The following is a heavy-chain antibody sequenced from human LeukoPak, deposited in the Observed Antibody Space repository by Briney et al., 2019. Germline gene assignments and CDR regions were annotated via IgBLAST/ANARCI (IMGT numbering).Heavy chain of an antibody. J-gene: IGHJ6*02. D-gene: IGHD3-10*01. CDR3: ARTRWNYYGSGTSFLDV. Sequence: PSETLSLTCAVYGGSFSGYYWSWIRQPPGKGLEWIGRIYTSGSTNYNPSLKSRVTMSVDTSKNQFSLKLSSVTAADTAVYYCARTRWNYYGSGTSFLDVWGQGTTVTVSS. CDR2: IYTSGST. V-gene: IGHV4-59*10. CDR1: GGSFSGYY.